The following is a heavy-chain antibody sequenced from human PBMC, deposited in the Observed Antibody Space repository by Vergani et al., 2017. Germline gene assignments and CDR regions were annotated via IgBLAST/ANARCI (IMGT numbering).Heavy chain of an antibody. J-gene: IGHJ6*02. Sequence: EVQLVESGGGLVQPGRSLRLSCAASGFTFDDYAMHWVRQAPGKGLEWVSGISWNSGSIGYADSVKGRFTISRDNAKNSLYLQMNSLRAEDTAVYYCAKDRSRVYYYYYGMDVWGQGTTVTVSS. CDR2: ISWNSGSI. CDR3: AKDRSRVYYYYYGMDV. V-gene: IGHV3-9*01. CDR1: GFTFDDYA.